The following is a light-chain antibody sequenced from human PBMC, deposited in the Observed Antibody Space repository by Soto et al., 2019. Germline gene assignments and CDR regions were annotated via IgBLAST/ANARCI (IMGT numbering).Light chain of an antibody. CDR2: EGS. CDR1: SSDVGSYNL. CDR3: CSYAGTVL. J-gene: IGLJ2*01. V-gene: IGLV2-23*01. Sequence: QSALTQPASVSGSPGQSITISCTGTSSDVGSYNLVSWYQQHPGKAPKLMIYEGSKRPSGVSNRFSVSKSGNTASLTISGLQAEDEADYYCCSYAGTVLFGGGTKLTVL.